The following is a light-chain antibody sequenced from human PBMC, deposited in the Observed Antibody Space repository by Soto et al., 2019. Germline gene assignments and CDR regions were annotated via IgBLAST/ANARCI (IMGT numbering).Light chain of an antibody. CDR2: GAS. CDR3: QQVDSYPRT. Sequence: EIVMTQSPATLSVSPGERATLSCRASQNVRSNLAWYQQKPAQAPRLLIYGASTRATGVPARFSGSGSGTEFTLTISSLQSEDFAVYYCQQVDSYPRTFGPGTTVEI. J-gene: IGKJ3*01. V-gene: IGKV3-15*01. CDR1: QNVRSN.